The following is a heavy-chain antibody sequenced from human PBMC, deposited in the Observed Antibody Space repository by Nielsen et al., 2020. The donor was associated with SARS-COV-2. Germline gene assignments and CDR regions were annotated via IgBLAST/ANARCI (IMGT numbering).Heavy chain of an antibody. CDR2: ISSSSSTI. V-gene: IGHV3-11*01. Sequence: WIRQPPGKGLEWVSYISSSSSTIYYADSVKGRFTISRDNAKNSLYLQMNSLRAEDTAVYYCASLSGSVAAGTRYYYYYMDVWGKGTTVTVSS. J-gene: IGHJ6*03. CDR3: ASLSGSVAAGTRYYYYYMDV. D-gene: IGHD6-13*01.